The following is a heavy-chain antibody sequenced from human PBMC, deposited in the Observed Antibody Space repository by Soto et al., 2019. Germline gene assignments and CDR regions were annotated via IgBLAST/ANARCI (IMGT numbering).Heavy chain of an antibody. J-gene: IGHJ5*02. CDR1: VFTFSSYA. D-gene: IGHD3-22*01. CDR2: ISGSGGST. CDR3: AKDSVSSGYYMNWFEP. V-gene: IGHV3-23*01. Sequence: PVGSVRLSCASSVFTFSSYAMSCVRHSPGKWLEWVSAISGSGGSTYYADSVKGRFTISRDNSKNTLYLQMNSLRAEDTAVYYCAKDSVSSGYYMNWFEPLGQGTLVRVSS.